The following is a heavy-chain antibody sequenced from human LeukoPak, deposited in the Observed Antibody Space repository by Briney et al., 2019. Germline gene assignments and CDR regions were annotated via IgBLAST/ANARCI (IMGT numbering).Heavy chain of an antibody. D-gene: IGHD3-3*01. J-gene: IGHJ5*02. V-gene: IGHV4-34*01. CDR3: ARGPSGYFWFNWFDP. Sequence: PSGTLSLTCAVYGGSFSGYYWSWIRQPPGKGLEWIGEINHSGSTNYNPSLKSRVTISVDTSKNQFSLKLSSVTAADTAVYYCARGPSGYFWFNWFDPWGQGTLVTVSS. CDR2: INHSGST. CDR1: GGSFSGYY.